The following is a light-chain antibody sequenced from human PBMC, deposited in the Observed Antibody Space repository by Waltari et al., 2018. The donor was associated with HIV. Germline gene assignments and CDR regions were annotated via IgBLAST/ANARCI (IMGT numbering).Light chain of an antibody. J-gene: IGKJ2*01. CDR1: QSVTNH. V-gene: IGKV3-15*01. CDR3: QQYNNWPPYT. CDR2: GAS. Sequence: EVVMTQSPVTLSVSRGACVTLSCRASQSVTNHLAWYQHTPGQAPRLLIYGASTRATGIPARFSGSGSGTEFSLTISSLQSEDFAVYYCQQYNNWPPYTFGQGTKLEIK.